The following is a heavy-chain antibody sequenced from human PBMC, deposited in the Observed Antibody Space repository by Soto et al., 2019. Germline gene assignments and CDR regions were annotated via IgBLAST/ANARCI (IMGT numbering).Heavy chain of an antibody. CDR3: ARDVVVAGLDY. CDR2: IWYDGSNK. J-gene: IGHJ4*02. CDR1: GFTFSSYG. V-gene: IGHV3-33*01. Sequence: QVQLVESGGGVVQPGRSLRLSCAASGFTFSSYGMHWVRQAPGKGLEWVAVIWYDGSNKYYADSVKGRFTISRDNSKNTLYLQMNSLRAEDTAVYYCARDVVVAGLDYWGQGTLVTVSS. D-gene: IGHD6-19*01.